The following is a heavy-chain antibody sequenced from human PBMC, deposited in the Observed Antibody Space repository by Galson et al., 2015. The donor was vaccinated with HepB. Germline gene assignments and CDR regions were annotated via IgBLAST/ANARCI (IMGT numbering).Heavy chain of an antibody. J-gene: IGHJ4*02. D-gene: IGHD1-26*01. CDR2: MAPNSGNT. V-gene: IGHV1-8*01. CDR1: GYTFTNYD. CDR3: ARFSGSYHTGDY. Sequence: VTVSCKASGYTFTNYDINWVRQATGQGLEWMGYMAPNSGNTGYAQKFQGRVTLTRTTSISTVYMELSNLRSEDTAVYYCARFSGSYHTGDYWGQGTLVTVSS.